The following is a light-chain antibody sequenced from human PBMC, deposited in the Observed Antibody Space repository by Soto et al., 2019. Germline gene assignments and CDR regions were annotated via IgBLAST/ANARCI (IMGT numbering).Light chain of an antibody. CDR2: SDD. Sequence: QSVLTQPPSASGTPGQTGTISCSGSSSNIGINSVNWYQQLPGAAPSLLIYSDDQRPSGVPDRFSGSKSGTSASLAISGLQSEDEADYFCAVWDETLIEVFGTGTQLTVL. V-gene: IGLV1-44*01. CDR1: SSNIGINS. J-gene: IGLJ1*01. CDR3: AVWDETLIEV.